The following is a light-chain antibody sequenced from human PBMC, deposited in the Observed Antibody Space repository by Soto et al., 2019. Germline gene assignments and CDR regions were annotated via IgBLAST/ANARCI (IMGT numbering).Light chain of an antibody. Sequence: GDSVTITRRASQSISSWLAWYQQKPGKAPKLLIYDASSLESGVPSRFSGSGSGTEFTLTIISLQPDDFTPYYCQHSTSWPSAFAQGAKLDI. CDR3: QHSTSWPSA. V-gene: IGKV1-5*01. J-gene: IGKJ1*01. CDR1: QSISSW. CDR2: DAS.